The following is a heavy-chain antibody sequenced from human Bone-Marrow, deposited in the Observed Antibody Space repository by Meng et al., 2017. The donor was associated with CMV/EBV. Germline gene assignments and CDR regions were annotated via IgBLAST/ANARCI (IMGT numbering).Heavy chain of an antibody. V-gene: IGHV4-34*01. CDR1: GGSFSGYY. D-gene: IGHD3-3*01. CDR3: ARGNVKRTFSTIFGVVNRGPYMEV. Sequence: SETLSLTCAVYGGSFSGYYWSWIRQPPGKGLEWIGEINHSGSTNYNPSLKSRVTISVDTSKNQFSLKLSSVTAADTAVYYCARGNVKRTFSTIFGVVNRGPYMEVWGQGTTVTVSS. CDR2: INHSGST. J-gene: IGHJ6*02.